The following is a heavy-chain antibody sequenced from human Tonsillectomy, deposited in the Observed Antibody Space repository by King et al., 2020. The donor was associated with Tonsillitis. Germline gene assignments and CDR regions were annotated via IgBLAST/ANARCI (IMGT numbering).Heavy chain of an antibody. CDR2: IYHSGST. V-gene: IGHV4-38-2*02. Sequence: VQLQESGPALVKPSETLSLTCTVSGYSISNGYYWGWVRQPPGKGLEWIGTIYHSGSTYYSPSLKSRVTMSVDTSKNQFSLKMYSVTAADTAVYYCARTFSLFSMIVVVFDSWGQGTLVTVSS. CDR1: GYSISNGYY. J-gene: IGHJ4*02. CDR3: ARTFSLFSMIVVVFDS. D-gene: IGHD3-22*01.